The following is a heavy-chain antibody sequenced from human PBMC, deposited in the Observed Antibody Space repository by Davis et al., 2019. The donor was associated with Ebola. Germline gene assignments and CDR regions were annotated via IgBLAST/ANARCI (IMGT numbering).Heavy chain of an antibody. CDR2: IWYDGSNK. CDR1: GFPFSSYW. D-gene: IGHD6-13*01. CDR3: TRLLRVYAFDI. V-gene: IGHV3-33*08. Sequence: GGSLRLSCAASGFPFSSYWMSWVRQAPGKGLEWVAVIWYDGSNKSYADSVKGRFTISRDNSKNTLYLQMNSLKTEDTAVYYCTRLLRVYAFDIWGQGTMVTVSS. J-gene: IGHJ3*02.